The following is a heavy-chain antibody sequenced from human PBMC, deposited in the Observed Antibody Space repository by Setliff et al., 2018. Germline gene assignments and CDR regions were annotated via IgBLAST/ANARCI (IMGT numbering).Heavy chain of an antibody. CDR1: GYNFNISW. CDR2: IYPGDSHI. CDR3: ARQSMDGSAINYYMDV. D-gene: IGHD6-6*01. V-gene: IGHV5-51*01. Sequence: PGESLKISCKDSGYNFNISWIGWVRLMPGKGLDWLGIIYPGDSHIKYSPSFQGQVTISADKSISTAYLQWSSLKASDTAMYYCARQSMDGSAINYYMDVWGKGTTVTVSS. J-gene: IGHJ6*03.